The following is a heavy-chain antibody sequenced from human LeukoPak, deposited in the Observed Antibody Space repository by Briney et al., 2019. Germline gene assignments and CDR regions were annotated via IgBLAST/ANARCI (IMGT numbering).Heavy chain of an antibody. CDR3: ARAPGYSYGYRLDP. J-gene: IGHJ5*02. D-gene: IGHD5-18*01. CDR1: GGSLSSYY. Sequence: SETLSLTCSVSGGSLSSYYWSWIRQPPGKGLEWIGYIYNKGSTNYNPSLKSRVTISLDTSKNQFSLKLSSVTAADTAVYYCARAPGYSYGYRLDPWGQGTLVTVSS. CDR2: IYNKGST. V-gene: IGHV4-59*12.